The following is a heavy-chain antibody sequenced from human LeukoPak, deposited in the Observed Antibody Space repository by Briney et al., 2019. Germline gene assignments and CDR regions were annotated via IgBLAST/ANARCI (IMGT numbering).Heavy chain of an antibody. V-gene: IGHV5-51*01. D-gene: IGHD2-21*02. CDR2: IYPGDSDT. J-gene: IGHJ3*02. CDR3: ARRVDCGGDCYTESDAFDI. Sequence: GESLKISCKGSGYSFTSYWIGWVRQMPGKGLEWMGIIYPGDSDTRYSPSFQGQVTISADKSISTAYLQWSSLKASDTAMYYCARRVDCGGDCYTESDAFDIWGQGTMVTVSS. CDR1: GYSFTSYW.